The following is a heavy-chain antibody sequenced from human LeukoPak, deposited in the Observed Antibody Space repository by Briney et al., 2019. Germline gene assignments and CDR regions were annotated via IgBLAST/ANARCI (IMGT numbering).Heavy chain of an antibody. J-gene: IGHJ4*02. V-gene: IGHV3-11*04. CDR2: ITGSGGTT. CDR3: ARDLVAATDY. CDR1: GFTFSGYY. Sequence: GGSLRLSCAASGFTFSGYYMSWVRRAPGKGLEWISYITGSGGTTHYADSVKGRFTISRDNAKNSLYLQMNSLRAEDTAVYYCARDLVAATDYWGQGTLVTVSS. D-gene: IGHD2-15*01.